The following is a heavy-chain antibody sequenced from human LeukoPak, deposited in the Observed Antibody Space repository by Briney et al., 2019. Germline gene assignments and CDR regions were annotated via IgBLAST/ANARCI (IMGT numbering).Heavy chain of an antibody. CDR1: GGSISSSSYY. CDR2: IYYSGST. Sequence: NPSETLSLTCTVSGGSISSSSYYWGWIRQPPGKGLEWIGSIYYSGSTYYNPSLKSRVTVSVDTSKNQFSLGLKSVTAADTAVYYCARFGYCTGGHCRLYWFFDLWGRGTLVTVSS. V-gene: IGHV4-39*07. J-gene: IGHJ2*01. CDR3: ARFGYCTGGHCRLYWFFDL. D-gene: IGHD2-8*02.